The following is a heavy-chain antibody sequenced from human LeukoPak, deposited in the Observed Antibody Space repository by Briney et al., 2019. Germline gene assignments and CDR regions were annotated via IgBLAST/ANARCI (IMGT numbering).Heavy chain of an antibody. Sequence: GASVKVSCKASGYTFTGYYMHWVRQAPGQGLEWMGWINPNSGGTNYAQKFQGRVTMTRDTSISTAYMELSRLRSDDTAVYYCARGESSGYYHIYYYYYMDVWGKGTTVTVSS. CDR2: INPNSGGT. V-gene: IGHV1-2*02. D-gene: IGHD3-22*01. CDR1: GYTFTGYY. J-gene: IGHJ6*03. CDR3: ARGESSGYYHIYYYYYMDV.